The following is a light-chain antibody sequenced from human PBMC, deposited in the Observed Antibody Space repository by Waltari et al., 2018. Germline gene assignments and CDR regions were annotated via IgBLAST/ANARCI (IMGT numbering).Light chain of an antibody. J-gene: IGLJ3*02. V-gene: IGLV3-1*01. CDR2: HDN. CDR1: NLGYKY. CDR3: QAWDSSTAV. Sequence: SYDLTPPPPVSWSPGQTASITRPVDNLGYKYVWWYQQKPGQSPLLVIYHDNKRPPGTPGLFSGSYAGNTATLTIGGAHDVDEADYCCQAWDSSTAVFGGGTKLTVL.